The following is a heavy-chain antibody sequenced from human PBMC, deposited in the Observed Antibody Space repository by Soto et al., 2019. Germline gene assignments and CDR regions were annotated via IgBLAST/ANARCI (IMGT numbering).Heavy chain of an antibody. V-gene: IGHV4-39*01. CDR3: ARQDIVVVVAATPTRHFDY. D-gene: IGHD2-15*01. CDR2: IYYSGST. J-gene: IGHJ4*02. Sequence: QLQLQESGPGLVKPSETLSLTCTVSGGSISSSSYYWGWIRQPPGKGLEWIGSIYYSGSTYYNPSLKSGVTISVDTSKNQFSLKLSSVTAADTAVYYCARQDIVVVVAATPTRHFDYWGQGTLVTVSS. CDR1: GGSISSSSYY.